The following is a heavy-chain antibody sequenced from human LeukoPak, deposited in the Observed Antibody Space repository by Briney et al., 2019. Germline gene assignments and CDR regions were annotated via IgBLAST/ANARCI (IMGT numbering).Heavy chain of an antibody. CDR1: GYSINSGYH. J-gene: IGHJ4*02. D-gene: IGHD3-22*01. Sequence: PSETLSLTCTVSGYSINSGYHWGWVRQPPGKGLEWIGYIYHNGNTYYGPSLKSRVTISVDTSKNQFSLKLSSVTAADTAVYYCARPNYYDSSGYDYWGQGTLVTVSS. V-gene: IGHV4-38-2*02. CDR2: IYHNGNT. CDR3: ARPNYYDSSGYDY.